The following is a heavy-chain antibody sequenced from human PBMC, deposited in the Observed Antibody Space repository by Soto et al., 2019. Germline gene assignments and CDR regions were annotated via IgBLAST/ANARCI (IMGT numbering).Heavy chain of an antibody. CDR3: GTPSDIVVVPAADEYFQH. CDR1: GGTFSSYT. CDR2: IIPILGIA. J-gene: IGHJ1*01. V-gene: IGHV1-69*02. Sequence: SVKVSCKASGGTFSSYTISWVRQAPGQGLEWMGRIIPILGIANYAQKFQGRVTITADKSTSTAYMELSSLRSEDTAVYYCGTPSDIVVVPAADEYFQHWGQGTLVTASS. D-gene: IGHD2-2*01.